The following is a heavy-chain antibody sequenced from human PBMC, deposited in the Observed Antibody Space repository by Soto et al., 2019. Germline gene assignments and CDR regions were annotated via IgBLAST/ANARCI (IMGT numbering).Heavy chain of an antibody. Sequence: PGGSLRLSCAASGFTFSSYSMNWVRQAPGKGLEWVSYISSSSSTIYYADNAKGRFTISRDNAKNSLYLQMNSLRAEDTVVYYCARGGIVVVPAAMNWFDPWGQGTLVTVSS. CDR3: ARGGIVVVPAAMNWFDP. J-gene: IGHJ5*02. CDR1: GFTFSSYS. CDR2: ISSSSSTI. V-gene: IGHV3-48*01. D-gene: IGHD2-2*01.